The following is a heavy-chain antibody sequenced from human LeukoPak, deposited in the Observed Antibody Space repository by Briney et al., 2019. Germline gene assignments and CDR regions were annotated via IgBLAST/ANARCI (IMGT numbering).Heavy chain of an antibody. CDR2: ISGSGGSA. CDR3: AKLDIVVVPAAMTFDY. Sequence: GGSLRLSCAASGFTFSSYAMSWVRQAPGKGLEWVSAISGSGGSAYYADSVKGRFTISRDNSKNTLYLQMNSLRAEDTAVYYCAKLDIVVVPAAMTFDYWGQGTLVTVSS. CDR1: GFTFSSYA. J-gene: IGHJ4*02. D-gene: IGHD2-2*03. V-gene: IGHV3-23*01.